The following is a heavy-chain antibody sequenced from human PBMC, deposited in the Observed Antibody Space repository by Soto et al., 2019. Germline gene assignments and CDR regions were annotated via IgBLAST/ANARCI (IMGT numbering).Heavy chain of an antibody. CDR3: ARGGCSSTSCYTRNWFDP. J-gene: IGHJ5*02. Sequence: SETLSLTCAVYGGSFSGYYWSWIRQPPGKGLEWIGEINHSGSTNYNPSLKSRVTISVDTSKNQFSLKLSSVTAADTAVYYCARGGCSSTSCYTRNWFDPWGQGTLVTVPS. D-gene: IGHD2-2*02. CDR2: INHSGST. V-gene: IGHV4-34*01. CDR1: GGSFSGYY.